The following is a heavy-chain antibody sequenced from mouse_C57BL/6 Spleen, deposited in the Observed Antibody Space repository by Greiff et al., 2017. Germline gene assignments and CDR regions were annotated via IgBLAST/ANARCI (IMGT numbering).Heavy chain of an antibody. CDR1: GYSFTDYN. CDR2: INPNYGTA. J-gene: IGHJ3*01. Sequence: VQLQQSGPELVKPGASVKISCKASGYSFTDYNMNWVKQSNGKSLEWIGVINPNYGTASYNQKFKGKATLTVDQSSSTAYMQLNSLTSEDSAVYFCARSNCYGSSTAWFAYWGQGTLVTVSA. CDR3: ARSNCYGSSTAWFAY. V-gene: IGHV1-39*01. D-gene: IGHD1-1*01.